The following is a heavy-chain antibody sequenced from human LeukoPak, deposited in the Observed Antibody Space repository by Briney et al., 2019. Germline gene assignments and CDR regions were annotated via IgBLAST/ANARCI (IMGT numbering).Heavy chain of an antibody. V-gene: IGHV3-7*01. J-gene: IGHJ4*02. CDR1: GFTFSSSW. D-gene: IGHD6-25*01. Sequence: GGSLRLSCAASGFTFSSSWMTWVRQAPGKGLEWVANIKHDGSEKYYVDSVKGRFTISRDNAKNSPYLQMISLRVEDTAVYYCARQRQPGDWALAYWGQGTLVTVSS. CDR3: ARQRQPGDWALAY. CDR2: IKHDGSEK.